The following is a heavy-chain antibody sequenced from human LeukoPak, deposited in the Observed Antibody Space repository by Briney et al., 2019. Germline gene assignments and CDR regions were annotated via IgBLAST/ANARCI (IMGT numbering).Heavy chain of an antibody. J-gene: IGHJ2*01. CDR1: GDSISSDNW. CDR2: IKQDGSEK. D-gene: IGHD1-26*01. V-gene: IGHV3-7*01. Sequence: EALSLTCAVSGDSISSDNWWTWVRQPPGKGLEWVANIKQDGSEKYYVDSVKGRFTISRDNAKNSLYLQMNSLRAEDTAVYYCARDRELHIYWYFDLWGRGTLVTVSS. CDR3: ARDRELHIYWYFDL.